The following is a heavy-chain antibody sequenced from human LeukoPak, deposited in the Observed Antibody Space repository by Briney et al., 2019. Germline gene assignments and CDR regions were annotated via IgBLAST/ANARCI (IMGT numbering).Heavy chain of an antibody. CDR3: AKGTPLCYFDY. CDR2: IRNDGSII. D-gene: IGHD3-16*01. J-gene: IGHJ4*02. Sequence: PGGSLRLSCAASGFTFSSYGMHWIRQAPGKGLEWVAFIRNDGSIIYNADSVKGRFTISRDNSKNTLYLQMNSLRADDTAVYYCAKGTPLCYFDYWGQGTLVTVSS. V-gene: IGHV3-30*02. CDR1: GFTFSSYG.